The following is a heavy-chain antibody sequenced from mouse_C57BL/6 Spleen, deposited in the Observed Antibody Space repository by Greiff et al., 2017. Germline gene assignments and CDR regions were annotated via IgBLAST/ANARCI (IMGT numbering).Heavy chain of an antibody. CDR3: ARSNYVEDFDY. CDR2: IYPGSGNT. Sequence: QVHVQQSGPELVRPGASVKLSCKASGYTFTDYYINWVKQRPGQGLEWIARIYPGSGNTNYNEKFKGKATLTAEKSSSTAYMQLSSLTSEDSAVYFCARSNYVEDFDYWGQGTTLTVSS. D-gene: IGHD2-1*01. J-gene: IGHJ2*01. V-gene: IGHV1-76*01. CDR1: GYTFTDYY.